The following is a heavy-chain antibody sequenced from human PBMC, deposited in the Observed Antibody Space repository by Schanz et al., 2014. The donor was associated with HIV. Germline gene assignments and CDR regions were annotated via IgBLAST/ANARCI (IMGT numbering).Heavy chain of an antibody. CDR2: IWYDGSNK. CDR3: AKGLRQWLVLGVSDY. V-gene: IGHV3-33*06. Sequence: VQLVESGGGLVQPGGSLRLPCVVSGFTFSSYAMGWVRQAPGKGLEWVAVIWYDGSNKYYADSVKGRFTISRDNSKNTVYLQMTGLRAEDTAVYYCAKGLRQWLVLGVSDYWGQGTLVTVTS. J-gene: IGHJ4*02. D-gene: IGHD6-19*01. CDR1: GFTFSSYA.